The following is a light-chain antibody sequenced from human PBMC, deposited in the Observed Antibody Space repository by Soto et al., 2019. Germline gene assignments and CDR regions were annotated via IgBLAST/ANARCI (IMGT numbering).Light chain of an antibody. V-gene: IGKV1-5*03. Sequence: DIQMTQSPSTLSASEVDIVNINCLASESIGNWLAWYQPKSGKAPNLLIHEASNLEDGVPSRFSGRGSGTEFTLTISSLQPDDFATYYCHQYSSYSWTFGQGTKVDIK. J-gene: IGKJ1*01. CDR2: EAS. CDR3: HQYSSYSWT. CDR1: ESIGNW.